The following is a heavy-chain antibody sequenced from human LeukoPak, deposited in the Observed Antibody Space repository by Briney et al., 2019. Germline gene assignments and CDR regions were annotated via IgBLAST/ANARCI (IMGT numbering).Heavy chain of an antibody. Sequence: SETLSLTCTVSGGSISSSSYYWGWIRQPPGTGLEWIGSIYYSGSTYYNPSLKSRVTISADTSKHQFSLKLSSVTAADTAVYYCARRGYDSSGYYIVYWGQGTLVTVSS. CDR1: GGSISSSSYY. J-gene: IGHJ4*02. CDR2: IYYSGST. D-gene: IGHD3-22*01. CDR3: ARRGYDSSGYYIVY. V-gene: IGHV4-39*01.